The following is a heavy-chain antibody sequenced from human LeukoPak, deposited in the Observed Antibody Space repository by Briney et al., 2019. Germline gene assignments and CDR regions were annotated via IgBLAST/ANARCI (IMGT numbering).Heavy chain of an antibody. J-gene: IGHJ4*02. Sequence: GESLKISCKGSGYSFTSYWINWVRQMPGKGLEWMGRIDPSDSYTYYSPSFQGHVTISADKSIRTAYLQWTSLEASDTAMYYCARPLFGGYSSGGGDYWGQGTLVTVSS. D-gene: IGHD6-19*01. CDR3: ARPLFGGYSSGGGDY. CDR1: GYSFTSYW. V-gene: IGHV5-10-1*01. CDR2: IDPSDSYT.